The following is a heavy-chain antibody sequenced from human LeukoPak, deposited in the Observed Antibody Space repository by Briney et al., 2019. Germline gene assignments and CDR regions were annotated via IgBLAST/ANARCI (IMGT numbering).Heavy chain of an antibody. V-gene: IGHV3-21*01. CDR1: GFTFSTNS. Sequence: PGGSLRLSCAASGFTFSTNSMNWVRQAPGKGLEWVSSISSSSYIYYADSVKGRFTISRDNAKNSLYLQMNSLRAEDTAVYYCATSGQGFSIFDYWGQGTLVTVSS. CDR2: ISSSSYI. J-gene: IGHJ4*02. D-gene: IGHD3-3*01. CDR3: ATSGQGFSIFDY.